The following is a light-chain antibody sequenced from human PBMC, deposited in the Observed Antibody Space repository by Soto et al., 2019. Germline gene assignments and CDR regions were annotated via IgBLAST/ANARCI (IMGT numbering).Light chain of an antibody. J-gene: IGKJ1*01. V-gene: IGKV3-15*01. CDR3: QQYNKWPPRT. CDR2: ATS. CDR1: QSVSSCY. Sequence: EIVMTQSPATLSVSPGERATLSCRAIQSVSSCYLAWYQQKPGQAPRLLIYATSTRATGIPARFSGSGSGTEFTLTISSLQSEDFAVYYCQQYNKWPPRTFGQGTKVEI.